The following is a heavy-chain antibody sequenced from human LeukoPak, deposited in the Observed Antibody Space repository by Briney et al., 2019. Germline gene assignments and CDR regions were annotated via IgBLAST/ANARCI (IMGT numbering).Heavy chain of an antibody. CDR3: AKIGESYGTGAFDI. J-gene: IGHJ3*02. Sequence: GGSLRLSCAASGFTFSSYAMSWVRQAPGKGLEWVAFIRYDGSNKYHADSVKGRFTISRDYSKNTLYLQMNSLRAEDTAVYYCAKIGESYGTGAFDIWGQGTMLTVSS. CDR2: IRYDGSNK. CDR1: GFTFSSYA. V-gene: IGHV3-30*02. D-gene: IGHD3-3*01.